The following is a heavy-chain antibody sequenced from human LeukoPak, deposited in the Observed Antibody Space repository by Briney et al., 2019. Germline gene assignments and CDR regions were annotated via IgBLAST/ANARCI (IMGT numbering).Heavy chain of an antibody. CDR1: GGSFSGYY. D-gene: IGHD3-22*01. CDR2: TNHSGST. CDR3: ARGENYYDSSGYRNWFDP. Sequence: SETLSLTCAVYGGSFSGYYWSWIRQPPGKGLEWIGETNHSGSTNYNPSLKSRVTISVDTSKNQFSLKLSSVTAADTAVHYCARGENYYDSSGYRNWFDPWGQGTLVTVSS. V-gene: IGHV4-34*01. J-gene: IGHJ5*02.